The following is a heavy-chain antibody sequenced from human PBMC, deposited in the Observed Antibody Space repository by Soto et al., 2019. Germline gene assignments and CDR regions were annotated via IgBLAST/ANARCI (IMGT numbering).Heavy chain of an antibody. Sequence: EVQLVESGGGLVQPGGSLRLSCAASGFTFSSYYMSWVRQAQGKGLERVANVNEDGSEKYYVDSVKGRFTVSRDNAKNSLYLQMNSLRAEDSAIYYCARGSEDSYPGSRIFDFWGRGTLVSVSS. D-gene: IGHD3-10*01. V-gene: IGHV3-7*03. CDR1: GFTFSSYY. CDR2: VNEDGSEK. J-gene: IGHJ4*02. CDR3: ARGSEDSYPGSRIFDF.